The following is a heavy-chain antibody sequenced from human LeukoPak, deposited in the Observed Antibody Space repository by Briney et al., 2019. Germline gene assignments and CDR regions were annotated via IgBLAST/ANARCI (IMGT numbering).Heavy chain of an antibody. Sequence: GGSLRLSCAASGFTFSSYSMNWVRQAPGKGLEWVSYISSSSSTIYYADSVKGRFTISRDNAKNSLYLQMNSLRAEDTAVYYFARQSTHYYYYYMDVWGKGTTVTVSS. D-gene: IGHD5/OR15-5a*01. CDR3: ARQSTHYYYYYMDV. CDR2: ISSSSSTI. CDR1: GFTFSSYS. J-gene: IGHJ6*03. V-gene: IGHV3-48*01.